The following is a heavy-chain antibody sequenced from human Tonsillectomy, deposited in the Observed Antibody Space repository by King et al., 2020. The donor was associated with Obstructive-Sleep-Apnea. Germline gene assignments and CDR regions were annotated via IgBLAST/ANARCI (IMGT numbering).Heavy chain of an antibody. CDR1: GGSISSGGYY. V-gene: IGHV4-31*03. D-gene: IGHD2-15*01. CDR2: IYYSGST. Sequence: QLQESGPGLVKPSQTLSLTCTVSGGSISSGGYYWSWIRQHPGKGLEWIGYIYYSGSTYYNPSLKSRVTISVDTSKNQFSLKLSSVTAADTAVYFCARDRIVVVVAAPWYGMDVWGQGTTVTVSS. J-gene: IGHJ6*02. CDR3: ARDRIVVVVAAPWYGMDV.